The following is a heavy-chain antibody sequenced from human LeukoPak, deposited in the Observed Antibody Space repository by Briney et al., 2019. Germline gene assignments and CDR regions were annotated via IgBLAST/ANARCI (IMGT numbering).Heavy chain of an antibody. Sequence: GASVKVSCKASGYTFTSYGISWVRQAPGQGLEWMGGIIPIFGTANYAQKFQGRVTITADESTSTAYMELSSLRSEDTAVYYCARASREYNWNARFDYWGQGTLVTVSS. CDR2: IIPIFGTA. CDR1: GYTFTSYG. CDR3: ARASREYNWNARFDY. V-gene: IGHV1-69*13. J-gene: IGHJ4*02. D-gene: IGHD1-20*01.